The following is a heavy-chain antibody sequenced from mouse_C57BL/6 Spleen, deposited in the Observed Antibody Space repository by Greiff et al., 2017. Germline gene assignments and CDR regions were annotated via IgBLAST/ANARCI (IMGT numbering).Heavy chain of an antibody. J-gene: IGHJ4*01. CDR2: ISSGSSTI. CDR3: ARLYYGYGRGDYYAMDY. V-gene: IGHV5-17*01. D-gene: IGHD2-2*01. CDR1: GFTFSDYG. Sequence: EVQGVESGGGLVKPGGSLKLSCAASGFTFSDYGMHWVRQAPEKGLEWVAYISSGSSTIYYADTVKGRFTISRDNAKNTLFLQMTSLRSEDTAMYYCARLYYGYGRGDYYAMDYWGQGTSVTVSS.